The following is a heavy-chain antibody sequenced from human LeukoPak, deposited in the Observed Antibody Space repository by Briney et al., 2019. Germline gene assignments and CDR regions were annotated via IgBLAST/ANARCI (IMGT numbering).Heavy chain of an antibody. Sequence: ASLRVSCTASGYTFTVDYIHWVGPTPGQGVGWVGWINPIRGGTNYAQKFQGRVPITRDTSSSTAYIELSRLRSDETAVYYCARPNFWSGYYQGYWGQGTLVTVSS. CDR3: ARPNFWSGYYQGY. CDR1: GYTFTVDY. CDR2: INPIRGGT. D-gene: IGHD3-3*01. V-gene: IGHV1-2*02. J-gene: IGHJ4*02.